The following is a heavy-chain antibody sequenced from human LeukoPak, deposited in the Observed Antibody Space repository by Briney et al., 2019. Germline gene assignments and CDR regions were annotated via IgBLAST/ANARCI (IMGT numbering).Heavy chain of an antibody. CDR1: GLTFKSSW. CDR2: ISSDGTNT. D-gene: IGHD3-16*01. V-gene: IGHV3-74*01. CDR3: ARDWGGSGPTSHDY. Sequence: GGSLRLSCAASGLTFKSSWMHWVRQPPRRGPVWVSRISSDGTNTRYGDSVRGRFTVSRDNAKNTLYLQMNSLRVEDSAVYYCARDWGGSGPTSHDYWGQGTLVTVSS. J-gene: IGHJ4*02.